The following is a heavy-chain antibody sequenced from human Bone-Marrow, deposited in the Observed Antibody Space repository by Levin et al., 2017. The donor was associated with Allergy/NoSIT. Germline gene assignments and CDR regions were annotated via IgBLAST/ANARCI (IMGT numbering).Heavy chain of an antibody. D-gene: IGHD2-21*01. CDR2: LYGNGDK. CDR3: AHDKPGIGFDP. V-gene: IGHV2-5*01. Sequence: SLTTNRVGVAWVRQPPGKALEWLALLYGNGDKHYSPSLKSWLSITKDTSKNQVVLTMTNVDPVDTATYYCAHDKPGIGFDPWGQGTLVTVSS. CDR1: SLTTNRVG. J-gene: IGHJ5*02.